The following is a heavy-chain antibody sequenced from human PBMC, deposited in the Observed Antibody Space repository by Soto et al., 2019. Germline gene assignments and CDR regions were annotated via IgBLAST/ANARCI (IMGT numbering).Heavy chain of an antibody. D-gene: IGHD2-8*02. CDR3: ATEYWCDL. V-gene: IGHV3-66*01. Sequence: EVQLVESGGGLVQPGGSLRVSCAASGFTVSSNSMSWVRQAPGKGLEWVALISTGGTTFYADSVKGRYTISRDNSMYTMYPQMNRLGAEDKAVYYCATEYWCDLWGRGTLVTVSS. CDR1: GFTVSSNS. J-gene: IGHJ2*01. CDR2: ISTGGTT.